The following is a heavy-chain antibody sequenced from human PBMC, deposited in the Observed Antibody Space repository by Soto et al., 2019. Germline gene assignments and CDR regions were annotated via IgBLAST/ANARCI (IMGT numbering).Heavy chain of an antibody. CDR3: ARDQTIWLNDAYDV. CDR1: GYTFINHN. J-gene: IGHJ3*01. D-gene: IGHD3-10*01. Sequence: QVQLVQSGADVKKPGASVKLSCKASGYTFINHNINWVRQAPGQGPEWLGRISPSTGKTDYPQKFQGRVSMTTDTSTSTAYMELRSLTSDDTAVYYCARDQTIWLNDAYDVWGQGTMVTVSS. CDR2: ISPSTGKT. V-gene: IGHV1-18*01.